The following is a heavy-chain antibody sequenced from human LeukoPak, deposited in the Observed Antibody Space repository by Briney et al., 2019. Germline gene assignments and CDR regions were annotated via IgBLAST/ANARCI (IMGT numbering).Heavy chain of an antibody. J-gene: IGHJ4*02. CDR2: ISWNSISI. Sequence: SLRLSCAASGFTFDYYAKHWVRQAPGKGLEGVSGISWNSISIGYVDSVKGRFTISRDNAKNSLYLQMNSLRPEDTALYYCAKDIDGSGSYYPDYWGQGTLVTVSS. CDR1: GFTFDYYA. CDR3: AKDIDGSGSYYPDY. V-gene: IGHV3-9*01. D-gene: IGHD3-10*01.